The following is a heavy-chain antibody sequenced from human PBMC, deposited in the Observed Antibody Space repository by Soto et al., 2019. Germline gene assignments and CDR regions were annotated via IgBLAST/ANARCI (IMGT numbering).Heavy chain of an antibody. CDR2: INPNNGNT. D-gene: IGHD6-13*01. CDR1: GYTFSSYD. Sequence: ASVKVSCKASGYTFSSYDINWVRQATGQGLERMGWINPNNGNTDYHKKFKGRVTMTRNTSISTDYMELSSLRSEDTAVYYCARAPPPLYSSSWYYTPANWFDPWGQGTLVTVSS. CDR3: ARAPPPLYSSSWYYTPANWFDP. V-gene: IGHV1-8*01. J-gene: IGHJ5*02.